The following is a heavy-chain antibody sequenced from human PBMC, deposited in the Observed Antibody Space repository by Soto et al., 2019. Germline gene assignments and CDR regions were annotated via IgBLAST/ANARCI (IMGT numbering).Heavy chain of an antibody. V-gene: IGHV1-3*01. CDR3: ARGKGMEENYYYYGMDI. J-gene: IGHJ6*02. CDR1: GYTFSTYA. Sequence: GASVKVSCKASGYTFSTYAIHWVRQAPGQSPEWMGWLNGGTGQTRYSQRFQDRVTITRDTSASTAYMEVSSLRPEDTAVYYCARGKGMEENYYYYGMDIWGQGTTVTVSS. D-gene: IGHD1-1*01. CDR2: LNGGTGQT.